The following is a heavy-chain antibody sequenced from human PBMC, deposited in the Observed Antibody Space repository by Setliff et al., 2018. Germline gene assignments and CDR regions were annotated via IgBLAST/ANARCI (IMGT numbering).Heavy chain of an antibody. CDR2: ISSSSSYI. CDR3: ARDGLRYYFDY. CDR1: GFTFSSYS. J-gene: IGHJ4*02. V-gene: IGHV3-21*01. Sequence: GGSLRLSCAASGFTFSSYSMNWVRQAPGKGLEWVSSISSSSSYIYYADSVKGRFTISRDNAKNSLYLQMNSLRAEDTAVYYCARDGLRYYFDYWGQGTLVTVSS. D-gene: IGHD5-12*01.